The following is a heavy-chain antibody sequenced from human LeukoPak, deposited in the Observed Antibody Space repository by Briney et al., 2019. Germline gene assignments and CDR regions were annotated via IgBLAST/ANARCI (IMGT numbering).Heavy chain of an antibody. CDR3: ARGEYDSSAYWGYYFEN. CDR2: IYSSGST. CDR1: GVSISTGSYY. Sequence: PSETLSLTCTVSGVSISTGSYYWSWIRQPAGKGLEWIGRIYSSGSTNYSPSFKSRVTISVDTSKNQFSLNLSSVTAADTAVYYCARGEYDSSAYWGYYFENWAREPWSPSPQ. V-gene: IGHV4-61*02. D-gene: IGHD3-22*01. J-gene: IGHJ4*02.